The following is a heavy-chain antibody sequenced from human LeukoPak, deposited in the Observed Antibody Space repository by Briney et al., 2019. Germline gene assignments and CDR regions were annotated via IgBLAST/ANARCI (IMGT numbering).Heavy chain of an antibody. V-gene: IGHV1-2*02. Sequence: VASVKVSCKASGYTFTGYYMHWVRQAPGQGLEWMGWINPNSGGTNYAQKFQGRVTMTRDTSISTAYMELSRLRSDDTAVYYRARDLASNWFDPWGQGTLVTVSS. J-gene: IGHJ5*01. CDR2: INPNSGGT. D-gene: IGHD1-26*01. CDR1: GYTFTGYY. CDR3: ARDLASNWFDP.